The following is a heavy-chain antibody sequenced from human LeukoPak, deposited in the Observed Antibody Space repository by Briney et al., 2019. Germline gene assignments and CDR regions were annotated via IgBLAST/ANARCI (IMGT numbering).Heavy chain of an antibody. Sequence: GGSLRLSCAASGSTFSSYAMHWVRQAPGKGLEWVAVISYDGSNKYYADSVKGRFTISRDNSKNTLYLQMNSLRAEDTAVYYCARGEVEMATEYYFDYWGQGTLVTVSS. D-gene: IGHD5-24*01. CDR1: GSTFSSYA. CDR2: ISYDGSNK. CDR3: ARGEVEMATEYYFDY. V-gene: IGHV3-30*01. J-gene: IGHJ4*02.